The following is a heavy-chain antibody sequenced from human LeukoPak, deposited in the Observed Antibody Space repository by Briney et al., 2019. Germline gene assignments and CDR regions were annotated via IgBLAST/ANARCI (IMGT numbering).Heavy chain of an antibody. V-gene: IGHV3-66*02. CDR1: GFTVSSNY. Sequence: GGSLRLSCAASGFTVSSNYMSWVRQAPGKGLEWVSVIYSGGSTYYADSVKGRFTTSRDNSKNTLYLQMNSLRAEDTAVYYCARDRRCSSTSCYDYWGQGTLATVSS. D-gene: IGHD2-2*01. CDR2: IYSGGST. J-gene: IGHJ4*02. CDR3: ARDRRCSSTSCYDY.